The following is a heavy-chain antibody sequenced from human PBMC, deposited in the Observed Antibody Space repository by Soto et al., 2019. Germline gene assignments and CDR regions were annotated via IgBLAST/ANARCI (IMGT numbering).Heavy chain of an antibody. D-gene: IGHD3-3*01. Sequence: ASVKVSCKASGYTFTGYYMHWVRQAPGQGLEWMGWINPNSGGTNYARKFQGRVTMTRDTSISTAYMELSRLRSDDTAVYYCARDQGYDFWSGYYLHYYYYGMDVWGQGTTVTVSS. J-gene: IGHJ6*02. CDR3: ARDQGYDFWSGYYLHYYYYGMDV. CDR2: INPNSGGT. V-gene: IGHV1-2*02. CDR1: GYTFTGYY.